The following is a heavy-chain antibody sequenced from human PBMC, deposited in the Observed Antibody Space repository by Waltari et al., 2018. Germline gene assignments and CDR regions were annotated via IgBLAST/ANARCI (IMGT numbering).Heavy chain of an antibody. D-gene: IGHD3-10*01. CDR2: IYYSGST. CDR3: ARDRPVWWFGEFVRYFDL. Sequence: QVQLQESGPGLVKPSETLSLTCTVSGGSISSYYWSWIRRPPGKGLEWFGYIYYSGSTNYNPSLKSRVTISVDTSKNQFSLKLSSVTAADTAVYYCARDRPVWWFGEFVRYFDLWGRGTLVTVSS. J-gene: IGHJ2*01. CDR1: GGSISSYY. V-gene: IGHV4-59*01.